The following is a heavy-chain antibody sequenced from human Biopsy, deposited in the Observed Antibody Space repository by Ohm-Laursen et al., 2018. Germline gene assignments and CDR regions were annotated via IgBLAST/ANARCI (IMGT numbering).Heavy chain of an antibody. D-gene: IGHD2-15*01. CDR2: VYFTGST. Sequence: GTLSLTCTVSGDSIRSYYWSWIRQTPEKGLEWIGHVYFTGSTNFNPPLKSRVTISVDTSRVRFSLTLSSVTAADTAIYYCARDRRGDSYMDVWGQGTTVTVSS. CDR3: ARDRRGDSYMDV. CDR1: GDSIRSYY. V-gene: IGHV4-59*01. J-gene: IGHJ6*02.